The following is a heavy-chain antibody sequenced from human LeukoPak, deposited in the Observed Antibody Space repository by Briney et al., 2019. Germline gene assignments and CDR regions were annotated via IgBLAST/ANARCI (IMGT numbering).Heavy chain of an antibody. V-gene: IGHV4-39*01. J-gene: IGHJ4*02. CDR3: ARGIAAAGTYAVFDY. CDR1: GGSISSSSYY. CDR2: IYYSGST. D-gene: IGHD6-13*01. Sequence: PSETLSLTCTVSGGSISSSSYYWGWIRQPPGEGLEWIGSIYYSGSTYYNPSLKSRVTISVDTSKNQFSLKLSSVTAADTAVYYCARGIAAAGTYAVFDYWGQGTLVTVSS.